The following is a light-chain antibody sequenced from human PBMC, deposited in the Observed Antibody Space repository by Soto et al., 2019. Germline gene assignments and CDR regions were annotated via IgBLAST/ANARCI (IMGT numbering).Light chain of an antibody. V-gene: IGLV2-14*01. J-gene: IGLJ1*01. CDR1: SSDVGTYDY. CDR3: SSYTNNNNYV. CDR2: EVT. Sequence: QSALTQPASVSGSPGQSITISCTGTSSDVGTYDYVSWYQQHPGKAPKLVIYEVTNRPSGISNRFSGSKSGNTASLTISGLQAEDEADYYCSSYTNNNNYVFGAGTKLTVL.